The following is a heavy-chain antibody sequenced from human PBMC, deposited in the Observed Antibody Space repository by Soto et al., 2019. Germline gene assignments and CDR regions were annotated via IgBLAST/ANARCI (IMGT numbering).Heavy chain of an antibody. D-gene: IGHD3-22*01. CDR3: ARKDKSGYFNWFDP. Sequence: GESLKISCRTAGYKFTSSWIAWVRQKPGKGLEWMGIIFPSDSDTRYSPSFQGQVTISADRSTSTVFLQWASLKASDTAVYFCARKDKSGYFNWFDPWGQGTLVTVSS. J-gene: IGHJ5*02. CDR1: GYKFTSSW. V-gene: IGHV5-51*01. CDR2: IFPSDSDT.